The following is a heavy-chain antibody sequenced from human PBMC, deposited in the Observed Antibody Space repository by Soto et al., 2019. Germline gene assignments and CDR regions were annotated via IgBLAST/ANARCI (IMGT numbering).Heavy chain of an antibody. J-gene: IGHJ5*02. CDR3: ARVPSGVWNWFDP. D-gene: IGHD2-8*01. CDR1: GFTFSSYS. CDR2: ISSSSSTI. V-gene: IGHV3-48*02. Sequence: EVQLVESGGGLVQPGGSLRLSCAASGFTFSSYSMNWVRQAPGKGLEWVSYISSSSSTIYYADSVKGRFTISRDNAKNSLYLQMNSLRDEDTAVYYRARVPSGVWNWFDPWGQGTLVTVSS.